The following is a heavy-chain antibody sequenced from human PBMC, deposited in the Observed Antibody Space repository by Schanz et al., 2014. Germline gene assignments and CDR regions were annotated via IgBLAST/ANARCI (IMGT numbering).Heavy chain of an antibody. CDR1: GFTFSSYD. D-gene: IGHD6-19*01. CDR2: IGTAGDT. Sequence: VQLVESGGDLVKPGGSLRLSCAASGFTFSSYDMHWVRQVTGKGLEWVSGIGTAGDTYYPDSVKGRFTISRENAQNSLFLQLNTLRAGDTAVYYCARVVGSGWHYFDLWGQGTLVTVSS. J-gene: IGHJ4*02. V-gene: IGHV3-13*04. CDR3: ARVVGSGWHYFDL.